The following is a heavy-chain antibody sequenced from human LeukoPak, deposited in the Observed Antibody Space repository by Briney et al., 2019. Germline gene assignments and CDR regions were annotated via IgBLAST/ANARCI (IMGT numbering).Heavy chain of an antibody. Sequence: ASVKVSCKTSGYNFNIYGISWVRQAPGQGLEWMGWISGYNGNTNSAPKLQGRVTMTTDTSTSTAYMELRSLRSDDTAVYYCARGRDTAAKPDAFDIWGQGTMVTVSS. D-gene: IGHD5-18*01. V-gene: IGHV1-18*01. CDR3: ARGRDTAAKPDAFDI. CDR1: GYNFNIYG. J-gene: IGHJ3*02. CDR2: ISGYNGNT.